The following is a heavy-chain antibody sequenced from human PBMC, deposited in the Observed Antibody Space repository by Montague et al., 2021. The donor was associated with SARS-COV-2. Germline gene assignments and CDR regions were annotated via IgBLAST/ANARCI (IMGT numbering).Heavy chain of an antibody. D-gene: IGHD1-20*01. Sequence: SETLSLTCTVSVGSISNYYWTWIRQPPGKGLEWIGRIYNSGSTSYNPSLKSRVTMSVDTSKNQFSLKLSSVTAADTAVYYCVRDQGRSNWNYPDYWGQGTLVTVSS. V-gene: IGHV4-4*07. CDR2: IYNSGST. J-gene: IGHJ4*02. CDR1: VGSISNYY. CDR3: VRDQGRSNWNYPDY.